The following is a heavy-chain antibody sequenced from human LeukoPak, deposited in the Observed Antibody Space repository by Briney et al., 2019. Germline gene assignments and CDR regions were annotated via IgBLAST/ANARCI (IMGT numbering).Heavy chain of an antibody. CDR3: AKDRVDVLTGYFYY. V-gene: IGHV3-23*01. D-gene: IGHD3-9*01. CDR2: ISGSGGYT. Sequence: PGGSLRLSCAASGFTFSSYAMSWVRQAPGKGLEWVSGISGSGGYTYDADSVKGRFTISRDNSENTLYLQMNSLRAEDTAVCYCAKDRVDVLTGYFYYWGQGVLVTVSS. CDR1: GFTFSSYA. J-gene: IGHJ4*02.